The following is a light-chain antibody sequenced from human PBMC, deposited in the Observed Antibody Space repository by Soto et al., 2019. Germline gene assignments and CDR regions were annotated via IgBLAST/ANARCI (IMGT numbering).Light chain of an antibody. CDR1: QSVGSN. Sequence: EIVMTQSPATRSVSPGERATLSCRASQSVGSNLAWYRQKPGQAPRLLIYDASNRATGIPARFSGSRSGTDFTLTISSLEPEDFGVYFCHQRNKFGQGTRLEIK. CDR2: DAS. CDR3: HQRNK. J-gene: IGKJ5*01. V-gene: IGKV3-11*01.